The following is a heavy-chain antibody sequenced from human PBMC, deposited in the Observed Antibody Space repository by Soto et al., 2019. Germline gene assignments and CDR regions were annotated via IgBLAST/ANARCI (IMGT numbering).Heavy chain of an antibody. CDR3: ARRYGGNFDY. J-gene: IGHJ4*02. CDR2: IYYSGST. D-gene: IGHD3-16*01. V-gene: IGHV4-61*08. CDR1: GGSISSGGYY. Sequence: SETLSLTCTVSGGSISSGGYYWTWIRQHPGKGLEWIGYIYYSGSTNYNPSLKSRVTISVDTSKNQFSLKLSSVTAADTAVYYCARRYGGNFDYWGQGTLVTVSS.